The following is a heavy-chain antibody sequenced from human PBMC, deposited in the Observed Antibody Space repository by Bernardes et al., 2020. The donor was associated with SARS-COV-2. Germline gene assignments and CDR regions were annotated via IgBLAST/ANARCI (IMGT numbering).Heavy chain of an antibody. Sequence: ASVKVSGKASGYTFTNYDINWVRQAAGQGLEWMGWMNPDSANTGYAQKFQGRITMTRNTSISTAYMELSSLRSEDTAVYYCARGPIGVAGTRVFDWFDPWGQGTLVTVSS. D-gene: IGHD6-19*01. CDR1: GYTFTNYD. V-gene: IGHV1-8*01. J-gene: IGHJ5*02. CDR3: ARGPIGVAGTRVFDWFDP. CDR2: MNPDSANT.